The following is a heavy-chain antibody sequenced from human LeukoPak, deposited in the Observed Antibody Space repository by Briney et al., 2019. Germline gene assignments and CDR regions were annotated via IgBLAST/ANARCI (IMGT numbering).Heavy chain of an antibody. CDR1: GFTFRSHW. CDR3: ATISAQTFDI. D-gene: IGHD5-24*01. J-gene: IGHJ3*02. CDR2: IKPDGIDK. V-gene: IGHV3-7*01. Sequence: GGSLRLSCVGSGFTFRSHWVNWVRQSPRKGLEWVANIKPDGIDKYYGDSARGRFTVSRDNAKNSAFLQMNSLRAEDTAIYYCATISAQTFDIWGQGTLVSVSS.